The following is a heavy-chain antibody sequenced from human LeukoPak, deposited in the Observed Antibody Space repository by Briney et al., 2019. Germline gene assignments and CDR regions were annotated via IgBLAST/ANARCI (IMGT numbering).Heavy chain of an antibody. J-gene: IGHJ4*02. D-gene: IGHD7-27*01. CDR2: ISGSGGST. Sequence: GGSLRLSCAASGFTFSSYAMSWVRQAPGKGLEWVSAISGSGGSTYYADSVKGRFTISRDNAKNSLYLQMNSLRAEDTAVYYCARVPNWGFAYYFDDWGQGTLVTVSS. CDR3: ARVPNWGFAYYFDD. V-gene: IGHV3-23*01. CDR1: GFTFSSYA.